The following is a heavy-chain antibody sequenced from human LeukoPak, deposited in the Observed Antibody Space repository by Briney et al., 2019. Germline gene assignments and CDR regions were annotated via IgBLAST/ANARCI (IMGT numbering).Heavy chain of an antibody. D-gene: IGHD1-1*01. CDR2: ISSNEGST. Sequence: PGGSLRLSCAASGFTFSRYAMHWVRQAPGKGLECVSSISSNEGSTYYANSVKGRFTITRDNSQNTLYLQMGGLRAEDCAVCYCASYFWSTGEVDYWGQGTLVTASS. J-gene: IGHJ4*02. CDR3: ASYFWSTGEVDY. V-gene: IGHV3-64*01. CDR1: GFTFSRYA.